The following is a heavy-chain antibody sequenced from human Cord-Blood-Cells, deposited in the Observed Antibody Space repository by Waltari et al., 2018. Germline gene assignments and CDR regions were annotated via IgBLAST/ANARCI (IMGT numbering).Heavy chain of an antibody. CDR1: GGSFSGYY. Sequence: QVQLQQWGAGLLQPSETLSLTCAVYGGSFSGYYWSWLRQPPGKGLGWIGEINHSGSTNYNPSLKSRVTISVDTSKNQFSLKLSSVTAADTAVYYCARGTNRNYDFWSGYYRIYYFDYWGQGTLVTVSS. V-gene: IGHV4-34*01. D-gene: IGHD3-3*01. J-gene: IGHJ4*02. CDR3: ARGTNRNYDFWSGYYRIYYFDY. CDR2: INHSGST.